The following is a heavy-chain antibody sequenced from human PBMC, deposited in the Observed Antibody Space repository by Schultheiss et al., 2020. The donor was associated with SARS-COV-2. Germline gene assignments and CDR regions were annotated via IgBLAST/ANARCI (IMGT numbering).Heavy chain of an antibody. J-gene: IGHJ4*02. Sequence: SETLSLTCTVSGGSVSSGSYYWSWIRQPPGKGLEWIGYIYYSGSTNYNPSLKSRVTISVDTSKNQFSLKLSSVTAADTAVYYCAWYYDILTGLDYWGQGTLVTVSS. CDR2: IYYSGST. V-gene: IGHV4-61*01. CDR3: AWYYDILTGLDY. CDR1: GGSVSSGSYY. D-gene: IGHD3-9*01.